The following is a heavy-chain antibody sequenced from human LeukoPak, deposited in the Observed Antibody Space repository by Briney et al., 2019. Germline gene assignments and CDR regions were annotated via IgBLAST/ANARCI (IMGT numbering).Heavy chain of an antibody. CDR3: ARDLTYYDILTGYYNPAFFDY. Sequence: PGGSLRLSCAASGFTFSSYSMNWVRQAPGKGLEWVANIKQDGSEKYYVDSVKGRFTISRDNAKNSRYLQMNSLRAEDTAVYYCARDLTYYDILTGYYNPAFFDYWGQGTLVTVSS. CDR1: GFTFSSYS. V-gene: IGHV3-7*01. J-gene: IGHJ4*02. CDR2: IKQDGSEK. D-gene: IGHD3-9*01.